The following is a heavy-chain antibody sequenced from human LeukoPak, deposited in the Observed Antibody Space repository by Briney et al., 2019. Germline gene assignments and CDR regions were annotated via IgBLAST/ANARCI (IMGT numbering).Heavy chain of an antibody. J-gene: IGHJ3*02. V-gene: IGHV3-23*01. D-gene: IGHD2-15*01. CDR2: ISGSGGST. Sequence: GGSLRLSCAASGFTFSSYAMSWVRQAPGKGLEWVSAISGSGGSTYYADSVKGRFTISRDNSKNTLYLQMNSLRAEDTAVYYCAKGERYCSGGSCPPHGAFDIWGQGTMVTVSS. CDR3: AKGERYCSGGSCPPHGAFDI. CDR1: GFTFSSYA.